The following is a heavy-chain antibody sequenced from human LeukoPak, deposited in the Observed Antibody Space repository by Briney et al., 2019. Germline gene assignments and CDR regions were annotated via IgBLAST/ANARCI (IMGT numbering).Heavy chain of an antibody. V-gene: IGHV4-61*02. CDR2: IYPSGST. CDR3: ARVQGARSSSWYWFDP. Sequence: SETLSLTCTVSGGSISSGSYYWSWIRQPAGKGLEWIGRIYPSGSTNYNPSLKSRVTISVDTSKNQFSLKLSSVTAADTAVYYCARVQGARSSSWYWFDPWGQGTLVTVSS. CDR1: GGSISSGSYY. J-gene: IGHJ5*02. D-gene: IGHD6-13*01.